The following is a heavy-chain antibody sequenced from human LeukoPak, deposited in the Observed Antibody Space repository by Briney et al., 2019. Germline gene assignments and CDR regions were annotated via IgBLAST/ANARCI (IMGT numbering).Heavy chain of an antibody. J-gene: IGHJ5*02. CDR1: GGSISSSSYY. D-gene: IGHD3-16*02. V-gene: IGHV4-39*07. Sequence: SETLSLTCTVSGGSISSSSYYWGWIRQPPGKGLEWIGRIYYSGRTYYNPSLKSRVTISVDTSKNQFSLKLSSVTAADTAVYYCARTYVWGSYRYTDPWGQGTLVTVSS. CDR3: ARTYVWGSYRYTDP. CDR2: IYYSGRT.